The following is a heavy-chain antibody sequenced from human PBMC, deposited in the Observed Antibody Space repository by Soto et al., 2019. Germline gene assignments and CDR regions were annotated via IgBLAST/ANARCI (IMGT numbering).Heavy chain of an antibody. J-gene: IGHJ6*02. CDR3: AIGPRAPPPRDYGMDV. CDR2: ISGGGGTT. V-gene: IGHV3-23*01. Sequence: EVQLLESGGGLVQPGGSLRLSCAASGFTFSSHVMNWVRQAPGKGLEWVAAISGGGGTTFYGDSVEGRFTMSRDNSKNTLFLQMNILRGEDSAVYYCAIGPRAPPPRDYGMDVWGQGTTVAVSS. CDR1: GFTFSSHV.